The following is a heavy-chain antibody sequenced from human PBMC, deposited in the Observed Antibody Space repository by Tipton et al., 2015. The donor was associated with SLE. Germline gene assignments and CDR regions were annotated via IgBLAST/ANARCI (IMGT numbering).Heavy chain of an antibody. CDR3: AGHLGLVGSPTHWSFDL. CDR1: GYSFTSYW. D-gene: IGHD1-26*01. CDR2: IYPGDSDT. V-gene: IGHV5-51*01. J-gene: IGHJ2*01. Sequence: QSGPEVKKPGESLKISCKGSGYSFTSYWIGWVRQMPGKGLEWMGIIYPGDSDTRYSPSFQGQVTISADKSISTAYLQWSSLKASDTAMYCGAGHLGLVGSPTHWSFDLWGRGPLVPVSS.